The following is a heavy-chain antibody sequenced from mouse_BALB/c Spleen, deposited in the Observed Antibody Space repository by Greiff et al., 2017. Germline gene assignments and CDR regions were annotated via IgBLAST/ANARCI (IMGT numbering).Heavy chain of an antibody. D-gene: IGHD1-1*01. V-gene: IGHV1-67*01. J-gene: IGHJ1*01. CDR2: ISTYSGNT. CDR3: ARRDYGSRRGYFDV. CDR1: GYTFTDYA. Sequence: QVQLQQSGPELVRPGVSVKISCKGSGYTFTDYAMHWVKQSHAKSLEWIGVISTYSGNTNYNQKFKGKATMTVDKSSSTAYMELARLTSEDSAIYYCARRDYGSRRGYFDVWGAGTTVTVSS.